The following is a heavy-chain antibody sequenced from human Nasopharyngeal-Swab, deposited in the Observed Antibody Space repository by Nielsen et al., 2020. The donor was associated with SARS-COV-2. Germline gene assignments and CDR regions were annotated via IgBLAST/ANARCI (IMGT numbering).Heavy chain of an antibody. J-gene: IGHJ6*03. D-gene: IGHD1-26*01. CDR2: ISGSGSYV. V-gene: IGHV3-21*01. CDR1: GFTFNSYS. Sequence: GESLKISCAGSGFTFNSYSMIWVRQVPGEGLEWVSSISGSGSYVYYADSVKGRFTISKDSAKNSLYLQMNSLRAEDTAVYFCARIAGRGSLYYYYMDVWGTGTTVTVSS. CDR3: ARIAGRGSLYYYYMDV.